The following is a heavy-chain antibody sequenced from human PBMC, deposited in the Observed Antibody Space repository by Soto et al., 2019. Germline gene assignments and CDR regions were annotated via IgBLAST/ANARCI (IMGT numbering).Heavy chain of an antibody. Sequence: QITLKESGPTLVKPTQTLTLTCTFSGFSLTTRGVGVGWIRQPPGKALECLALIYWDDDKRYSPSLQSRLSTIKYTXXNQVVLTMTNVDPVDTATYYCAHIPNYYQYDWFDPWGQGTLVSVSS. V-gene: IGHV2-5*02. CDR3: AHIPNYYQYDWFDP. CDR1: GFSLTTRGVG. CDR2: IYWDDDK. D-gene: IGHD3-16*01. J-gene: IGHJ5*02.